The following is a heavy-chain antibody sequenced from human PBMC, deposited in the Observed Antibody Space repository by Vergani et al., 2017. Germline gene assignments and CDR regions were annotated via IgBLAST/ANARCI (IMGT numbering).Heavy chain of an antibody. CDR1: GGTFSSYA. V-gene: IGHV1-69*13. Sequence: QVQLVQSGAEVKKPGSSVKVSCNASGGTFSSYAISWVRQAPGQGLEWMGGIIPIFGTANYAQKFQGRVTITADESTSTAYMELSSLRSEDTAVYYCARDSRYDTAMVGGGYYYYYYGMDVWGQGTTVTVSS. J-gene: IGHJ6*02. D-gene: IGHD5-18*01. CDR3: ARDSRYDTAMVGGGYYYYYYGMDV. CDR2: IIPIFGTA.